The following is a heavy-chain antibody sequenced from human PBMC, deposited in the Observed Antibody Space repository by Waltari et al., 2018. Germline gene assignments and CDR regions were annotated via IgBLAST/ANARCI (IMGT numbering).Heavy chain of an antibody. CDR1: GGTFSSYA. J-gene: IGHJ3*02. CDR3: ARDSRRGDGGDAFDI. CDR2: IIPIFGTA. V-gene: IGHV1-69*05. Sequence: QVQLVQSGAEVKKPGSSVKVSCKASGGTFSSYAISWVRTDPGQGLEWRGGIIPIFGTANYAQKFQGRVTITTDESTSTAYMELSSLRSEDTAVYYCARDSRRGDGGDAFDIWGQGTMVTVSS.